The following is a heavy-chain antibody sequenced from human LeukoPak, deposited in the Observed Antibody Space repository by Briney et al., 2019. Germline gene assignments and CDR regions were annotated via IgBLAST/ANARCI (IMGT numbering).Heavy chain of an antibody. CDR3: ARVPGRPGVYNQYGMDV. CDR2: IKEGGSET. V-gene: IGHV3-7*03. CDR1: GFTFSNYW. D-gene: IGHD3-3*01. J-gene: IGHJ6*02. Sequence: GGSLRLSCVASGFTFSNYWMNWVRQAPGKGLEWVANIKEGGSETSHMDSVKGRFTISRDNAQNSLYLQMSSLRAEDTAVYYCARVPGRPGVYNQYGMDVWGQGTTVTVSS.